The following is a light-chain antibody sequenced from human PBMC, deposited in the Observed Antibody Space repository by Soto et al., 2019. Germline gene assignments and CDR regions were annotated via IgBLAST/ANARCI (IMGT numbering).Light chain of an antibody. CDR3: SSYAGSNNRV. Sequence: QSVLTQPPSASGSPGQSVTISCTGTSSDVGGYNYVSWYQQHPGKAPNLMIYEVSKRPSGVPDRFSGSKSGNTASLTVSGLQAEDEADYYCSSYAGSNNRVFGGGTKLTVL. CDR2: EVS. CDR1: SSDVGGYNY. V-gene: IGLV2-8*01. J-gene: IGLJ3*02.